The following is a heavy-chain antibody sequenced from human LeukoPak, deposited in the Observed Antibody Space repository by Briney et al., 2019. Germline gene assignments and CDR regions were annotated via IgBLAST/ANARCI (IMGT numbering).Heavy chain of an antibody. CDR3: ASARESCIGSTCYEYFRH. D-gene: IGHD3-22*01. J-gene: IGHJ1*01. CDR2: FYSPGST. Sequence: PGGSLRLSCAASGFTVTTKTMAWVRQAPGRGLEWVSVFYSPGSTYYADSVHGRFTISRDTSLNTLFLQMNSLRVEDTAVYYCASARESCIGSTCYEYFRHWGQGTPLRVSS. CDR1: GFTVTTKT. V-gene: IGHV3-53*01.